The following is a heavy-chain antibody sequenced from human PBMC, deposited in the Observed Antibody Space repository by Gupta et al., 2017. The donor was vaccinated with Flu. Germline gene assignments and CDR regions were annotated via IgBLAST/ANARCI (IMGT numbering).Heavy chain of an antibody. Sequence: QVQLVESGGGVVQPGRSXRLSCAXSXXIFXAYGIPWVRQAPGKGLEWVAVISYDGSYKYYGDSVKGRFTISRDNPKNTLYLEMNSLRPDDTAMYYCARDQREYCSGGDCYPQILDFWGQGSLVTVS. CDR1: XXIFXAYG. V-gene: IGHV3-30*03. CDR3: ARDQREYCSGGDCYPQILDF. CDR2: ISYDGSYK. J-gene: IGHJ4*02. D-gene: IGHD2-15*01.